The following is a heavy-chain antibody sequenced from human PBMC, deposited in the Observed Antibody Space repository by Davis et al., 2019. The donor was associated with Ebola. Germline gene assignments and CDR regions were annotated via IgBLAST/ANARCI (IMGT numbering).Heavy chain of an antibody. CDR3: ARDSGWYRFDY. CDR1: GFDFSTYC. V-gene: IGHV3-7*01. Sequence: GESLKISCAASGFDFSTYCMTWVRQAPGKGLEWVANIRQDGSAKYSVDSVKGRFTMSRDNAKNSLYLQMNSLRAEDTAVYYCARDSGWYRFDYWGQGTLVTVSS. J-gene: IGHJ4*02. D-gene: IGHD6-19*01. CDR2: IRQDGSAK.